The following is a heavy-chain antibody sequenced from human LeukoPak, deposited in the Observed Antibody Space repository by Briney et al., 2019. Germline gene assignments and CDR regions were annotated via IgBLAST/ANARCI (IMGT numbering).Heavy chain of an antibody. Sequence: GASLRLSCAASGFTFSSYSMNWVRQAPGKGLEWVSSISSSSSYIYYADSVKGRFTISRDNAKNSLYLQMNSLRAEDTAVYYCARDSRGMGLRLIRYYYYYYMDVWGKGTTVTVSS. CDR3: ARDSRGMGLRLIRYYYYYYMDV. D-gene: IGHD5-12*01. J-gene: IGHJ6*03. V-gene: IGHV3-21*01. CDR2: ISSSSSYI. CDR1: GFTFSSYS.